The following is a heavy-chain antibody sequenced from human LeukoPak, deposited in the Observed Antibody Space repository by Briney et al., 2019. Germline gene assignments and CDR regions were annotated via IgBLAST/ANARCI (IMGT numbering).Heavy chain of an antibody. J-gene: IGHJ4*02. CDR1: GGSISSYY. V-gene: IGHV4-59*01. Sequence: SETLSLTCTVSGGSISSYYWSWIRQPPGKGLEWIGYTYYSGSTDYNPSLKSRVTISVDTSKNQFSLKLTSVTAADTAVYYCARGDDPWGYFDYWGQGTLVTVSS. CDR2: TYYSGST. D-gene: IGHD1-26*01. CDR3: ARGDDPWGYFDY.